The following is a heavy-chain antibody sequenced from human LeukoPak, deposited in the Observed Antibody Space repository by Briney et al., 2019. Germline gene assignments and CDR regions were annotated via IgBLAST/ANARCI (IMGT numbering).Heavy chain of an antibody. J-gene: IGHJ6*03. CDR2: INHSGST. CDR1: GGPFSGYY. Sequence: KPSETLSLTCAVYGGPFSGYYWSWIRQPPGKGLEWIGEINHSGSTNYNPSLKSRVTISVDTSKNQFSLKLSSVTAADTAVYYCATARRVDYYYYYMDVWGKGTTVTVSS. D-gene: IGHD5-24*01. V-gene: IGHV4-34*01. CDR3: ATARRVDYYYYYMDV.